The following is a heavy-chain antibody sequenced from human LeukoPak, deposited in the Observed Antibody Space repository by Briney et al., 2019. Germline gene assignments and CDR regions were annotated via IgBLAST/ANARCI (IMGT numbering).Heavy chain of an antibody. V-gene: IGHV4-39*07. CDR2: IYYSGST. J-gene: IGHJ4*02. CDR3: ARESRRSYCNEY. Sequence: SETLSLTCTVSGGSISSSSYYWGWIRQPPGKGLEWIGSIYYSGSTYYNPSLKSRVTISVDTSKNQFSLKLSSVTAADTAIYYCARESRRSYCNEYWGQGTLVTVSS. D-gene: IGHD3-10*01. CDR1: GGSISSSSYY.